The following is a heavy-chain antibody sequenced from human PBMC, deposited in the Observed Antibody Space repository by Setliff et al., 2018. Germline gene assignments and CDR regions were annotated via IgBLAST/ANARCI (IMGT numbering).Heavy chain of an antibody. D-gene: IGHD3-3*01. J-gene: IGHJ4*02. CDR1: GGSFSGYY. CDR3: ARSPGHYNFWSGYYTGGCFDY. Sequence: PSETLSLTCAVYGGSFSGYYWSWIRQPPGKGLEWIGEINHSGSTNYNPSLKSRVTISVDTSKNQFSLKLSSVTAADTAVYYCARSPGHYNFWSGYYTGGCFDYWGQGTLVTVSS. CDR2: INHSGST. V-gene: IGHV4-34*01.